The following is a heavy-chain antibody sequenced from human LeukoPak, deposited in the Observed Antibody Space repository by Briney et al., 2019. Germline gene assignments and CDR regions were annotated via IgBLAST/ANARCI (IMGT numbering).Heavy chain of an antibody. CDR3: ARDRRITIFGVVADEYYYYMDV. CDR2: IIPIFGTA. D-gene: IGHD3-3*01. CDR1: GGTFSSYA. V-gene: IGHV1-69*05. Sequence: ASGKVSCKASGGTFSSYAISLVRQAPGQGLEWMGGIIPIFGTANYAQKFQGRVTITTDESTSTPYMELSRLRSENTVVYYCARDRRITIFGVVADEYYYYMDVWGKGTTVTVSS. J-gene: IGHJ6*03.